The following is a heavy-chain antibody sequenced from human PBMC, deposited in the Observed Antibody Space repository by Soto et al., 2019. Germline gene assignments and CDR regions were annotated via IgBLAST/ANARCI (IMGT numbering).Heavy chain of an antibody. D-gene: IGHD6-6*01. CDR3: AREYSSSPGFIGLPPVAEDVVLGDYGMDV. Sequence: SETLSLTCAVYGGSFSGYYWSWIRQPPGKGLEWIGEINHSGSTNYNPSLKSRVTISVDTSKNQFSLKLSSVTAADTAVYYCAREYSSSPGFIGLPPVAEDVVLGDYGMDVWGKGTTVT. J-gene: IGHJ6*04. V-gene: IGHV4-34*01. CDR2: INHSGST. CDR1: GGSFSGYY.